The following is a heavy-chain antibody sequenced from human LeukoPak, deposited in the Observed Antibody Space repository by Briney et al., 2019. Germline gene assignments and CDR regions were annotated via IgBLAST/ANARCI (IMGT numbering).Heavy chain of an antibody. CDR1: GGSISSGGYY. CDR3: ARVGVGATNYFDY. Sequence: SQTLSLTCTVSGGSISSGGYYWSWIRQPPGKGLEWIGYIYHSGSTYYNPSLKSRVTISVDRSKNQFSLKLSSVIAADTAVYYCARVGVGATNYFDYWGQGTLVTVSS. V-gene: IGHV4-30-2*01. D-gene: IGHD1-26*01. CDR2: IYHSGST. J-gene: IGHJ4*02.